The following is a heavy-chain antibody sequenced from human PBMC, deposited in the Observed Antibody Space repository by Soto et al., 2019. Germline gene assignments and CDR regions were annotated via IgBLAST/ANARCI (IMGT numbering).Heavy chain of an antibody. CDR3: ARRSSMITFGGVIFDWFDP. D-gene: IGHD3-16*01. V-gene: IGHV4-4*02. CDR2: IYHSGST. CDR1: SGSISSSNW. J-gene: IGHJ5*02. Sequence: QVQLQESGPGLVKPSGTLSLTCAVSSGSISSSNWWSWVRQPPGKGLEWIGEIYHSGSTNYNPSHKSRVTISVDKSKNQFSLKLSSVTAADTAVYYCARRSSMITFGGVIFDWFDPWGQGTLVTVSS.